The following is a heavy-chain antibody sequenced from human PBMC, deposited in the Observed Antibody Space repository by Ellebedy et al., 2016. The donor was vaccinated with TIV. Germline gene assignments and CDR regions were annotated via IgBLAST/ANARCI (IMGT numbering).Heavy chain of an antibody. CDR2: IYYSGST. V-gene: IGHV4-59*01. Sequence: MPSETLSLTCTVSGGSISSYYWSWIRQPPGKGLEWIGYIYYSGSTNYNPSLKSRVTISVDTSKNQFSLKLSSVTAADTAVYYCARGLTSGWIDYWGQGTLVTVSS. CDR3: ARGLTSGWIDY. D-gene: IGHD6-19*01. J-gene: IGHJ4*02. CDR1: GGSISSYY.